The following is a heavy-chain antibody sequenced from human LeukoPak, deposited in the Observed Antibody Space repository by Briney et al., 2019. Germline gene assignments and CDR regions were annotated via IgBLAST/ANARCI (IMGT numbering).Heavy chain of an antibody. CDR2: INPNSGGT. J-gene: IGHJ4*02. D-gene: IGHD3-3*01. CDR1: GYTFTGYY. Sequence: GASVKVSCEASGYTFTGYYMHWVRQAPGQGLEWMGWINPNSGGTNYAQKFQGRVTMTRDTSISTAYMELSRLRSDDTAVYYCAVDFWSGYYTASDDYWGQGTLVTVSS. CDR3: AVDFWSGYYTASDDY. V-gene: IGHV1-2*02.